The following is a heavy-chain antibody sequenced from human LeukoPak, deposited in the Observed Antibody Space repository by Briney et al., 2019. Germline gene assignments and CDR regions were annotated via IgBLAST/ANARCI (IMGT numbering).Heavy chain of an antibody. Sequence: GGSLRLSCSASGFTFSDYGIHWVRQAPGKGLEWVAFISYDGSDKYYADSVKGRFTISRDISKNMLYLQMNSLRTEDTALYYCARGAAVAISLWGQGTLVTVSS. CDR2: ISYDGSDK. D-gene: IGHD6-19*01. V-gene: IGHV3-30*04. CDR3: ARGAAVAISL. CDR1: GFTFSDYG. J-gene: IGHJ4*02.